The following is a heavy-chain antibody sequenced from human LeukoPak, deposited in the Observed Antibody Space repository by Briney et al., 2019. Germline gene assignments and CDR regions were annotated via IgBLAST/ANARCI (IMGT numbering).Heavy chain of an antibody. CDR3: ARKFGTGWFFDY. Sequence: PSETLSLTCTVSGGSLSSYYWTWIRQPPGKGLEWIGSVSYSGSTDYDPSLTSRVTISLHTSNNQFSLNLRSVTAADTAVYYCARKFGTGWFFDYWGRGTLVTVSS. D-gene: IGHD6-19*01. J-gene: IGHJ4*02. CDR2: VSYSGST. V-gene: IGHV4-59*01. CDR1: GGSLSSYY.